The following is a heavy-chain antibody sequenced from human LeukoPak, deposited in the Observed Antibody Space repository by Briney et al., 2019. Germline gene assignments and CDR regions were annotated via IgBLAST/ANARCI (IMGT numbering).Heavy chain of an antibody. D-gene: IGHD2-15*01. V-gene: IGHV4-59*11. CDR2: ISNSGST. CDR3: GRDALVGYFSYYYMDV. Sequence: SSETLSLTCTVSGGTISSHYWTWIRQSPVKGLEWIGDISNSGSTSYNPSLKSRVTISIDTSKNQFSLKLSSVTAADTAVYYCGRDALVGYFSYYYMDVWGKGTTVTVSS. J-gene: IGHJ6*03. CDR1: GGTISSHY.